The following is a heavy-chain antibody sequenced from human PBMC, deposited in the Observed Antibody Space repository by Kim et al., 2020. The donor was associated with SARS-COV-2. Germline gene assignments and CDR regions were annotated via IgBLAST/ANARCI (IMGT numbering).Heavy chain of an antibody. D-gene: IGHD5-12*01. CDR1: GGSFSGYY. Sequence: SETLSLTCAVYGGSFSGYYWSWIRQPPGKGLEWIGEINHSGSTNYNPSLKSRVTISVDTSKNQFSLKLSSVTAADTAVYYCARVQWLRPYYYYYGMDVWGQGTTVTVSS. CDR3: ARVQWLRPYYYYYGMDV. V-gene: IGHV4-34*01. J-gene: IGHJ6*02. CDR2: INHSGST.